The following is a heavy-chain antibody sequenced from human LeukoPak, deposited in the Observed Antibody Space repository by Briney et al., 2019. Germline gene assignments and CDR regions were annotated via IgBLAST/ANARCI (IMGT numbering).Heavy chain of an antibody. CDR3: ARESGQAADYYYYGMDV. CDR2: IYYSGST. CDR1: GGSVSSDSYY. D-gene: IGHD6-13*01. V-gene: IGHV4-61*01. Sequence: PSETLSLTCTVSGGSVSSDSYYWSWSRQPPGKGLEWIGYIYYSGSTNCNPSLKSRVTISVDTSKNQFSLKLSSVTAADTAVYYCARESGQAADYYYYGMDVWGQGTTVTVSS. J-gene: IGHJ6*02.